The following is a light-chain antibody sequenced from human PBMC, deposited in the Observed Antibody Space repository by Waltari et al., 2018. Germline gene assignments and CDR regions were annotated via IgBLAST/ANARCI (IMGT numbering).Light chain of an antibody. CDR2: GAS. V-gene: IGKV3-20*01. CDR1: QSITRY. Sequence: EIVLTQSPGPLSLSPGEGATLSCRASQSITRYLAWYQQKPGQPPRPLIYGASSRPTGIPDRFSGSGSGTDFALTITRLEPEDFAVYYCQQYGSSPRTFGQGTKLEI. J-gene: IGKJ2*01. CDR3: QQYGSSPRT.